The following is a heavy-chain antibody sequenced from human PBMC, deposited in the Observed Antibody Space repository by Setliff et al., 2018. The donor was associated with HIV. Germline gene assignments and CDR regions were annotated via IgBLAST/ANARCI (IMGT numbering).Heavy chain of an antibody. CDR2: FYTSGST. J-gene: IGHJ4*02. V-gene: IGHV4-61*02. Sequence: SETLSLTCTVSGGSIRNEDYSWSWIRQPAGKGLEWVGRFYTSGSTNYNPPFKSRVTISEGTSENQFSLKLTSVTAADTAIYYCARGGGRVVRGLIGMYYFDYWGQGILVTVSS. D-gene: IGHD3-10*01. CDR1: GGSIRNEDYS. CDR3: ARGGGRVVRGLIGMYYFDY.